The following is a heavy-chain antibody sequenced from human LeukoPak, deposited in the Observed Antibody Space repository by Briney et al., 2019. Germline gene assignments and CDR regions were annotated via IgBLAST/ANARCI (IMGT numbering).Heavy chain of an antibody. CDR3: AKDRGIAATAYYGMDV. CDR1: GFSFSSYT. J-gene: IGHJ6*02. CDR2: ISIAGSSI. Sequence: GGSLRLSCVASGFSFSSYTMNWVRQAPGKGLEWVSSISIAGSSIYYVDSVKGRFTISRDNAKNSLYLQMDSLRAEDTAVYYCAKDRGIAATAYYGMDVWGQGTTVIVSS. D-gene: IGHD6-13*01. V-gene: IGHV3-21*01.